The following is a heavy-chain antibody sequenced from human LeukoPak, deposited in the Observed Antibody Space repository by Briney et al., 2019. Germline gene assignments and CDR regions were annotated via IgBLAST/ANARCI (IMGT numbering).Heavy chain of an antibody. Sequence: GASVKVSCKASGYTFTGYYMHWVRQAPGQGLEWMGWINPNSGGTNYAQKFQGRVTMTRDTSISTAYMELSRLRSDDTAVYYCAREMNDFWSATNYYFDYWGQGTLVTVSS. D-gene: IGHD3-3*01. J-gene: IGHJ4*02. V-gene: IGHV1-2*02. CDR3: AREMNDFWSATNYYFDY. CDR1: GYTFTGYY. CDR2: INPNSGGT.